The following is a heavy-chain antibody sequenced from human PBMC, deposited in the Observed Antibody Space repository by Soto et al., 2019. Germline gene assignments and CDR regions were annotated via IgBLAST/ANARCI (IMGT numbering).Heavy chain of an antibody. CDR1: GFTFSSYA. D-gene: IGHD6-19*01. CDR2: ISGSGGST. V-gene: IGHV3-23*01. J-gene: IGHJ5*02. CDR3: AKGEAGYSSGSGLA. Sequence: GGSLRLSCAASGFTFSSYAMSWVRQAPGKGLEWVSAISGSGGSTYYADSVKGRFTISRDNSKNTLYLQMNSLRAEDTAVYYCAKGEAGYSSGSGLAWGQGTLVTVSS.